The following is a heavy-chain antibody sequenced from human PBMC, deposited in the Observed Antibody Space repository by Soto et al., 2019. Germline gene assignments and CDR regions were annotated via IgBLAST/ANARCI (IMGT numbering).Heavy chain of an antibody. CDR3: ARVERHSAGTYYYYGMDV. J-gene: IGHJ6*02. V-gene: IGHV1-69*06. D-gene: IGHD1-1*01. Sequence: SVKVSCKASGGTFSSYAISWVRQAPGQGLEWMGGIIPIFGTANYAQKFQGRVTITADKSTSTAYMELSSLRSEDTAVYYCARVERHSAGTYYYYGMDVWGQGTTVTVS. CDR2: IIPIFGTA. CDR1: GGTFSSYA.